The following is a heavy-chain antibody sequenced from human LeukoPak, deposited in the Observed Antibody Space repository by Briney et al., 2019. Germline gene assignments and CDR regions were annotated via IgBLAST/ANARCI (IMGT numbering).Heavy chain of an antibody. CDR1: GGTFSSYA. V-gene: IGHV1-69*05. D-gene: IGHD2-2*01. CDR2: IIPIFGTA. CDR3: ARAPPPHRYCSSTSCFGADDAFDI. Sequence: GSSVKVSCKASGGTFSSYAISWVRQAPGQGLEWMGGIIPIFGTANYAQKFQGRVTITTDESTSTAYMELSSLRSEDTAVYYCARAPPPHRYCSSTSCFGADDAFDIWGQGTMVTVSS. J-gene: IGHJ3*02.